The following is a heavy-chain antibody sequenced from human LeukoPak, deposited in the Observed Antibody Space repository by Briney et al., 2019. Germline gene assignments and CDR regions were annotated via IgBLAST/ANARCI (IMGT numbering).Heavy chain of an antibody. CDR2: IKQDGSEK. V-gene: IGHV3-7*01. CDR3: ARAATVVVPAADYMDV. CDR1: GFTFSSYW. Sequence: PGGSLRLSCAASGFTFSSYWMSWVRQAPGKGLEWVANIKQDGSEKYYVDSVKGRFTISRDNAKNSLYLQMNSLRAEDTAVYYCARAATVVVPAADYMDVWGKGTTVTVSS. D-gene: IGHD2-2*01. J-gene: IGHJ6*03.